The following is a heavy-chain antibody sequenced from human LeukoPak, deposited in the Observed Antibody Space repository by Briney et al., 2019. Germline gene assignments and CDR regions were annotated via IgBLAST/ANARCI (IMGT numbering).Heavy chain of an antibody. CDR3: ARSTQIQNYDFWSGSILNAFDI. D-gene: IGHD3-3*01. CDR1: GGSISSSSYY. CDR2: IYYSGST. V-gene: IGHV4-30-4*08. J-gene: IGHJ3*02. Sequence: SSETLSLTCTVSGGSISSSSYYWGWIRQPPGKGLEWIGYIYYSGSTYYNPSLKSRVTISVDTSKNQFSLKLSSVTAADTAVYYCARSTQIQNYDFWSGSILNAFDIWGQGTMVTVSS.